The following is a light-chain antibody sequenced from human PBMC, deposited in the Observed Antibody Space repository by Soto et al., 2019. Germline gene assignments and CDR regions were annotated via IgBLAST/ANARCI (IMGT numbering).Light chain of an antibody. CDR1: QSISSSF. CDR2: GAS. V-gene: IGKV3-20*01. CDR3: QQDDNSPIP. Sequence: ELVLPQSPGRFSLSPARRASVSXGISQSISSSFLAWYQQKPGQAPRLLIYGASSRATGIPDRFSGTGSETDFTLTISRLEPEDFAVYYCQQDDNSPIPFGQGTRLEI. J-gene: IGKJ5*01.